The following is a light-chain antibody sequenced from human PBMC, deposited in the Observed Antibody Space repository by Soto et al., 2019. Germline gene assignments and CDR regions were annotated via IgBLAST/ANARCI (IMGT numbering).Light chain of an antibody. Sequence: DIQLTQSPSTLSASVGDRVTITCRASQTINSWLAWYQQKPGKAPKVLIYKASSLESGVPSRFSGSGSGTEFTLTISSLQPDDFATYYCQQSNTYPITFGRGTRLEIK. CDR2: KAS. CDR1: QTINSW. CDR3: QQSNTYPIT. V-gene: IGKV1-5*03. J-gene: IGKJ5*01.